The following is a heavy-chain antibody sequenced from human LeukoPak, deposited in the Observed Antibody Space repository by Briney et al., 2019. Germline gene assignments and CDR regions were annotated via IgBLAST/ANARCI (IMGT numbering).Heavy chain of an antibody. D-gene: IGHD3-10*01. Sequence: PSETLSLTCTVSGGSISSYYWSWIRQPPGKGLGWIGYIYYSGSTNYNPSLKSRVTISVDTSKNQFSLKLSSVTAADTAVYYCAGSGSGGFIDYWGQGTLVTVSS. CDR2: IYYSGST. CDR1: GGSISSYY. CDR3: AGSGSGGFIDY. J-gene: IGHJ4*02. V-gene: IGHV4-59*08.